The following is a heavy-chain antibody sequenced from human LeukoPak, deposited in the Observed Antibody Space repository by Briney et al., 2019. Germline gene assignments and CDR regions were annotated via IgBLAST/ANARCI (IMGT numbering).Heavy chain of an antibody. J-gene: IGHJ4*02. Sequence: GGSLRLSCAASGFTFSSYAMSWVRQAPGKGLEWVSAISGSGGSTYYADSVKGRFTISRDNSKNTLYLQMNSLRAEDTAVYYCAKDSLYCTNGVCYTEREYFDYWGQGTLVTVSS. CDR3: AKDSLYCTNGVCYTEREYFDY. CDR2: ISGSGGST. D-gene: IGHD2-8*01. CDR1: GFTFSSYA. V-gene: IGHV3-23*01.